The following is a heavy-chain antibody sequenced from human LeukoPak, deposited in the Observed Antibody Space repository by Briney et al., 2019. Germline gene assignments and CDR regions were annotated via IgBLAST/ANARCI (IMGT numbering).Heavy chain of an antibody. V-gene: IGHV3-72*01. J-gene: IGHJ2*01. CDR1: GFTLSDHY. D-gene: IGHD3-10*01. Sequence: PGGSLRLSCAASGFTLSDHYIDWVRQAPGKGLEWVGRSRNEANAYTTDYAASVKGRFTISRDDSKNSLYLQMNRLKTEDTAVYYCARVNGVYWYFDLWGRGTLVTVSS. CDR2: SRNEANAYTT. CDR3: ARVNGVYWYFDL.